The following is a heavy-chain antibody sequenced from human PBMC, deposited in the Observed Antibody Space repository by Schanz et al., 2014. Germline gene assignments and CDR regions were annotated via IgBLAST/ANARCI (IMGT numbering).Heavy chain of an antibody. J-gene: IGHJ4*02. CDR1: GFTFSTYA. V-gene: IGHV3-23*01. CDR2: ISGSGGST. D-gene: IGHD3-22*01. CDR3: AKDPSHGDYDYYFDY. Sequence: EVQLLDSGGGLVQPGGSLRLSCAASGFTFSTYAMSWVRQAPGKGLGWVSAISGSGGSTYYADSVKGRFTISRDNSKNTLYLQMNSLRAEDTAVYYCAKDPSHGDYDYYFDYWGQGTLVTGSS.